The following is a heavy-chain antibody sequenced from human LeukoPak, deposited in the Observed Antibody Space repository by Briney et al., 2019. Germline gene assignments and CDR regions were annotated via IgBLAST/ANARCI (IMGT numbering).Heavy chain of an antibody. CDR3: AKTWGPFSESAFDI. Sequence: GGSLRLSCAASGFTFSSYEMHWVRQAPGKGLEWVAVISYDGSNKYYADSVKGRFTISRDNSKNTLYLQMNSLRAEDTAVYYCAKTWGPFSESAFDIWGQGTMVTVSS. CDR1: GFTFSSYE. V-gene: IGHV3-30*18. D-gene: IGHD7-27*01. J-gene: IGHJ3*02. CDR2: ISYDGSNK.